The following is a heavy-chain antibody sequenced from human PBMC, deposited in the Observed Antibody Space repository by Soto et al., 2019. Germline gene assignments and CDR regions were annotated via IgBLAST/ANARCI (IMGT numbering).Heavy chain of an antibody. Sequence: ASVKVSCKASGYTFTSYGISWVRQAPGQGLEWIGWISAYNGNTNYAQKLQGRVTMTTDTSTSTAYMELRSLRSDDTAVYYCARSKYYDFWSGFQPSYYGMDVWGQGTTVTVSS. CDR1: GYTFTSYG. V-gene: IGHV1-18*04. CDR3: ARSKYYDFWSGFQPSYYGMDV. D-gene: IGHD3-3*01. J-gene: IGHJ6*02. CDR2: ISAYNGNT.